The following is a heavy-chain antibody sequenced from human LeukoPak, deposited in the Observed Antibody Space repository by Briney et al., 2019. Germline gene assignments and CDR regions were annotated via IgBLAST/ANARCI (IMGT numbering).Heavy chain of an antibody. V-gene: IGHV3-23*01. J-gene: IGHJ6*02. Sequence: PGGSLRLSCAASGFTFSNFAVNWVHQAPGKGLEWVSVIGGGDGSIYYADSVKGRFTISRDNSKNTLYLQMTSLRAEDEAIYYCAKGMGLAHYYFYGMDVWGQGTTVTVSS. CDR1: GFTFSNFA. CDR2: IGGGDGSI. CDR3: AKGMGLAHYYFYGMDV. D-gene: IGHD6-19*01.